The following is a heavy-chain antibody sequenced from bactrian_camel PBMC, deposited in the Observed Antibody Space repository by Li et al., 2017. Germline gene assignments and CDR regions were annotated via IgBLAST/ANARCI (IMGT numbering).Heavy chain of an antibody. D-gene: IGHD2*01. Sequence: DVQLVESGGGSVQAGGSLRLSCAAPRYVYVRNCLGWFRQAPGKGLEWVSSISRTGGNTNYADAVKGRVTISRDNAKNTVYLQMNSLKLEDTAVYYCVNGSVFYIGSYWGQGTQVTVS. CDR2: ISRTGGNT. CDR1: RYVYVRNC. J-gene: IGHJ4*01. V-gene: IGHV3S35*01. CDR3: VNGSVFYIGSY.